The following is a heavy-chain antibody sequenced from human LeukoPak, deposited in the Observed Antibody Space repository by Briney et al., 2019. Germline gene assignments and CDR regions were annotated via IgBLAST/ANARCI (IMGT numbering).Heavy chain of an antibody. CDR1: GGSISSYY. J-gene: IGHJ6*02. CDR2: IYYSGTT. V-gene: IGHV4-59*01. D-gene: IGHD5-12*01. Sequence: TSETLSLTCTVSGGSISSYYWSWIRQPPGKGLEWIGYIYYSGTTNYNPSLKSRVTISVDTSKNQFSLKLSSVTAADTAVYYCARGGTIRNGMDVWGQGTTVTVSS. CDR3: ARGGTIRNGMDV.